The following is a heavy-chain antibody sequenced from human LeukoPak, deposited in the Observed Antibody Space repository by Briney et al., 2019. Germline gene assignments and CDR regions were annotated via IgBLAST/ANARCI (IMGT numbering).Heavy chain of an antibody. Sequence: GGSLRLSCAASGFTFSSYWMSWDRQAPGKGLEWVANIKQDGSEKYYVDSVKGRFTISRDNAKNSLYLQMNSLRAEDTAVYYCNSHDSSGYYGAFDIWGQGTMVTVSS. CDR2: IKQDGSEK. CDR1: GFTFSSYW. D-gene: IGHD3-22*01. V-gene: IGHV3-7*01. CDR3: NSHDSSGYYGAFDI. J-gene: IGHJ3*02.